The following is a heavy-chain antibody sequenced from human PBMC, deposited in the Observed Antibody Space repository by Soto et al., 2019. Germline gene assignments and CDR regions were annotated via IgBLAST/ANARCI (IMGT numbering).Heavy chain of an antibody. J-gene: IGHJ6*02. CDR1: GFTFSSYG. D-gene: IGHD1-26*01. CDR3: ARDWESYGMDV. CDR2: IWYDGSNK. Sequence: QVQLVESGGGVVQPGRSLRLSCAASGFTFSSYGMHWVSQAPGKGLEWVAVIWYDGSNKYYADSVKGRFTISRDNSKNTLYLQMNSLRAEDTSVYYCARDWESYGMDVWGQGTTVTVSS. V-gene: IGHV3-33*01.